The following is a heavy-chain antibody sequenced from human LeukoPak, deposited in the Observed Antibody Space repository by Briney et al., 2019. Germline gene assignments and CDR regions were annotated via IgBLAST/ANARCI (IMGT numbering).Heavy chain of an antibody. CDR1: GASINTTNFY. V-gene: IGHV4-39*01. D-gene: IGHD3-10*01. CDR3: ARQGSMTRGGYWLDP. J-gene: IGHJ5*02. CDR2: IHYTGRT. Sequence: KPSETLSLTCTVSGASINTTNFYWAWIRQPPGKGLESIGNIHYTGRTYSNASLNSRVTISADTSKNQFSLKLTSVSAADTAVYYCARQGSMTRGGYWLDPWGRGTLVIVSS.